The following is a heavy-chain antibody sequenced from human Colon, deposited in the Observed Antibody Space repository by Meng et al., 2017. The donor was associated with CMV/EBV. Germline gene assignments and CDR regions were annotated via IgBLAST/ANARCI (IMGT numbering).Heavy chain of an antibody. D-gene: IGHD3-10*01. J-gene: IGHJ4*02. CDR3: ARQIVMVRGVNYFDY. V-gene: IGHV1-69*05. CDR2: ITPIFRTA. Sequence: SVKVSCKASGGSFGSFTVSWMRQAPGHGREWMGGITPIFRTANYAQKFQGRVTINTDESASTVYMELSSLRSEDTAIYYCARQIVMVRGVNYFDYWVQGTQVTVSS. CDR1: GGSFGSFT.